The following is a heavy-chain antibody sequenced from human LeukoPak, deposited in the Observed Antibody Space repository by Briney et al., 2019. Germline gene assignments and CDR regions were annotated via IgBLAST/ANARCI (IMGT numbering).Heavy chain of an antibody. CDR3: ARSLTTLTYEGY. CDR2: INSGSTYT. Sequence: GGSLRLSCAASGFTFSSYAMNWVRQAPGKGLEWVSSINSGSTYTYYTESVKGRFTVSRDNAKNSLFLQMNSLRAEDTAIYYCARSLTTLTYEGYWGQGTLVTVSS. V-gene: IGHV3-21*01. J-gene: IGHJ4*02. CDR1: GFTFSSYA. D-gene: IGHD1-1*01.